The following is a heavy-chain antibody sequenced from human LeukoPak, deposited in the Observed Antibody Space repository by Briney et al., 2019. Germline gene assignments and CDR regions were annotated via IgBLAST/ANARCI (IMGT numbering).Heavy chain of an antibody. D-gene: IGHD6-19*01. CDR2: IGGGCPTT. V-gene: IGHV3-23*01. CDR3: ARGFLGGTDQYFDS. Sequence: GGSLRLSCAASGFTFSTYAMNWVRQAPAKGLEWVSTIGGGCPTTDYADSVKDRFTIARDNYKNTLYLQMNSLRAEDTAVYFCARGFLGGTDQYFDSWGQGTLVTVSS. J-gene: IGHJ4*02. CDR1: GFTFSTYA.